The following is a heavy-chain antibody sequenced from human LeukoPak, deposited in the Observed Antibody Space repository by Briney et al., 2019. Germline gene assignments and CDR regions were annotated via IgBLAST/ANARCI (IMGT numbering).Heavy chain of an antibody. CDR3: ARDNVVTALDY. Sequence: GASVKVSCKASGYTFTSYYMHWVRQAPGQGLEWMGIINPSGGSTSYAQKFQGRVTMTRDTSTSTVYMELSSLRFEDTAVYYCARDNVVTALDYWGQGTLVTVSS. CDR2: INPSGGST. D-gene: IGHD4-23*01. V-gene: IGHV1-46*01. J-gene: IGHJ4*02. CDR1: GYTFTSYY.